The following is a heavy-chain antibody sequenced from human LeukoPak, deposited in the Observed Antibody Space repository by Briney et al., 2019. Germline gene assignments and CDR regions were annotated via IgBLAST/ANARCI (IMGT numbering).Heavy chain of an antibody. D-gene: IGHD5-24*01. CDR2: INHSGST. Sequence: SETLSLTCAVYGGSFSGFHWTWIRQPPGKGLEWIGEINHSGSTNYNPSLRSRVTISVDTSKNQFSVKLFSVTAADTAVYYCARGRDDYNFAYWGQGTLVTVSS. CDR1: GGSFSGFH. J-gene: IGHJ4*02. V-gene: IGHV4-34*01. CDR3: ARGRDDYNFAY.